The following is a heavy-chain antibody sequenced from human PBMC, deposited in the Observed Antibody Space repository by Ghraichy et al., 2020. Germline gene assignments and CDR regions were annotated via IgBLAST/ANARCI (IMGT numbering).Heavy chain of an antibody. V-gene: IGHV4-39*02. D-gene: IGHD5-24*01. CDR1: GGSISSSSYY. CDR3: ARDCYNYAEDYFDY. CDR2: IYYSGST. J-gene: IGHJ4*02. Sequence: SETLSLTCTVSGGSISSSSYYWGWIRPPQGQGLEWIGSIYYSGSTYYNPSLKSRVTISVDTSKNQFSLQLSPVTAADTAVYYCARDCYNYAEDYFDYWRQGTLATVSS.